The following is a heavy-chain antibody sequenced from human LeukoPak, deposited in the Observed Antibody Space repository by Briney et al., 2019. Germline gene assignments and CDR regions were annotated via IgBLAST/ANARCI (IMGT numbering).Heavy chain of an antibody. J-gene: IGHJ5*02. Sequence: WETLSLTFSVSGGSIIDSTYYWAWFRPPPGKGLEWIGSLYHTASTYYSPSLNSRVSLFLDTSKSQFSLKVTSVTAADTAVYYCARRSGDWAVNWFDPWGQGTLVSVSS. D-gene: IGHD2-21*02. CDR3: ARRSGDWAVNWFDP. CDR1: GGSIIDSTYY. V-gene: IGHV4-39*01. CDR2: LYHTAST.